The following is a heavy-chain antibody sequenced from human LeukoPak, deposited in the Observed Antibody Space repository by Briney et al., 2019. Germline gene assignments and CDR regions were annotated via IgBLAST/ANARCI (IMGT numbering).Heavy chain of an antibody. CDR3: ARSSNYYYDSSGYSYYFDY. Sequence: EASVKVSCKASGYTFTSYGISWVRQAPGQGLEWMGWISAYNGNTNYAQKLQGRVTMTTDTSTSTAYMELRSLRSDDTAVYYCARSSNYYYDSSGYSYYFDYWGQGTLVTVSS. CDR1: GYTFTSYG. CDR2: ISAYNGNT. D-gene: IGHD3-22*01. V-gene: IGHV1-18*01. J-gene: IGHJ4*02.